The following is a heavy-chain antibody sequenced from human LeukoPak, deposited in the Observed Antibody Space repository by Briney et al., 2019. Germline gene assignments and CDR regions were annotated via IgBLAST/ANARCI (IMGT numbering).Heavy chain of an antibody. CDR2: IYSSGSN. J-gene: IGHJ5*02. V-gene: IGHV4-4*07. D-gene: IGHD5-24*01. CDR1: GGSISGYF. CDR3: ARALKMWFDP. Sequence: SETLSLTCTVSGGSISGYFWSWIRQPAGKGLEWIGRIYSSGSNNYNPSLKSRVTISVDTSKNQFSLKLSSVTAADTAVYYCARALKMWFDPWGQGTLVTVSS.